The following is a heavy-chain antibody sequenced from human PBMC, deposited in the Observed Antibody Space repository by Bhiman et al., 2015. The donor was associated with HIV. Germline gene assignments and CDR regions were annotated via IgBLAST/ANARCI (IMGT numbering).Heavy chain of an antibody. J-gene: IGHJ4*02. CDR1: GFMFDDYG. D-gene: IGHD3-3*01. Sequence: EVQLVESGGGVVRPGGSLRLSCAASGFMFDDYGMSWVRQAPGKGLEWVSGINWNGGSTGYADSVKGRFTISRDNAKNSLYLLMNSLRAEDTASYYCARDHSYYNFWSGPGDYWGQGTLVTVSS. V-gene: IGHV3-20*04. CDR3: ARDHSYYNFWSGPGDY. CDR2: INWNGGST.